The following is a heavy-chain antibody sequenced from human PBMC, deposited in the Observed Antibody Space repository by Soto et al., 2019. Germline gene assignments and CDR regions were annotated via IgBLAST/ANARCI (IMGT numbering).Heavy chain of an antibody. CDR3: ARDPRGGGSFRDAFDI. CDR1: GFTFSSYS. V-gene: IGHV3-21*01. CDR2: ISSSSSYI. J-gene: IGHJ3*02. D-gene: IGHD2-15*01. Sequence: GGSLRLSCAASGFTFSSYSMNWVRQSPGKGLEWVSSISSSSSYIYYADSVKGRFTISRDNAKNSRYLQMNSLRAEDTAVYYCARDPRGGGSFRDAFDIWGQGTMVTVSS.